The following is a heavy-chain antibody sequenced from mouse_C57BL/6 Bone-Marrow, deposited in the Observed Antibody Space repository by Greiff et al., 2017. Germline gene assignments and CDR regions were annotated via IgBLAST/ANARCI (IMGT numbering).Heavy chain of an antibody. J-gene: IGHJ4*01. D-gene: IGHD1-1*01. CDR1: GYTFTDHT. CDR2: IYPRDGSP. Sequence: QVQLQQSDAELVKPGASVKISCKVSGYTFTDHTIHWMKQRPEQGLEWIGYIYPRDGSPTYNETFKGKGTLTADKSSSTAYMQFNSLTSEDAAVYFCACVTTVVESPYYYAMNYWGQGTSVTVSS. CDR3: ACVTTVVESPYYYAMNY. V-gene: IGHV1-78*01.